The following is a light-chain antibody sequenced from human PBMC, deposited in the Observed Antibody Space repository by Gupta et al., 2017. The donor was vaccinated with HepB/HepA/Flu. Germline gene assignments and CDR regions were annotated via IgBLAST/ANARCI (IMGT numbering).Light chain of an antibody. CDR1: RSVSNS. J-gene: IGKJ5*01. Sequence: EIVLTQSPATLSLSPGERATLSCRASRSVSNSLAWYQQKDGQAPRLVIYDASNRDTGIPARFSGSGYGKDLPLTISGREQEDFAVYYCQQHSIWPPITFGQGTLVDI. CDR3: QQHSIWPPIT. CDR2: DAS. V-gene: IGKV3-11*01.